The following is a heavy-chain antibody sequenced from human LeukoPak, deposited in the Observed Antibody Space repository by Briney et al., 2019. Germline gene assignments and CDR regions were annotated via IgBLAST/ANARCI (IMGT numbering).Heavy chain of an antibody. V-gene: IGHV3-21*01. Sequence: PGGSLRLSCAASGFTFSSYSMNWVRQAPGKGLEWVSSISSSSSYIYYADSVKGRFTISRDNAKNSLYLQMNSLRAEDTAVYYCASTAGDYYDSSGYYYYSPRWGQGTLVTVSS. CDR3: ASTAGDYYDSSGYYYYSPR. D-gene: IGHD3-22*01. J-gene: IGHJ4*02. CDR1: GFTFSSYS. CDR2: ISSSSSYI.